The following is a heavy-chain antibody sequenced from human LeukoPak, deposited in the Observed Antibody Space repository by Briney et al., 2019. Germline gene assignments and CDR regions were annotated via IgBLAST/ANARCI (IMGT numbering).Heavy chain of an antibody. J-gene: IGHJ3*02. CDR2: IIPIFGTP. D-gene: IGHD1-7*01. Sequence: SVTVSCKAPGGTFSNYAISWVRQAPGQGLEWMGGIIPIFGTPNYAQKFQGRVTITTDESTITAYMDLSSLRSADTAVYYCASAYLKYNWNWGDAAFGIWGQGTVVTVSS. CDR3: ASAYLKYNWNWGDAAFGI. CDR1: GGTFSNYA. V-gene: IGHV1-69*05.